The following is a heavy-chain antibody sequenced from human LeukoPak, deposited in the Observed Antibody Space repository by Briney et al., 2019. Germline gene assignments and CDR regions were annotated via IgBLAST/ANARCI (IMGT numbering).Heavy chain of an antibody. Sequence: GGSLRLSCAASGFTFSSYAMYWVRQAPGKGLEWVAVISYDGSNKYYADSVKGRFTISRDNSKNTLYLQMNSLRAEDTAVYYCATTQREQQLVFDYWGQGTLVTVSS. V-gene: IGHV3-30*04. CDR3: ATTQREQQLVFDY. D-gene: IGHD6-13*01. CDR1: GFTFSSYA. J-gene: IGHJ4*02. CDR2: ISYDGSNK.